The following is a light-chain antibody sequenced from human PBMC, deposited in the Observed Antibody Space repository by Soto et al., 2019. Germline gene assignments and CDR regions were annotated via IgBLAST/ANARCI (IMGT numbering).Light chain of an antibody. V-gene: IGKV3-11*01. J-gene: IGKJ3*01. CDR2: DVS. Sequence: EIVLTQSPATVSLSPGERATLSCRASQSIANYLAWYQQKPGQAPRLLIYDVSNRATGIPARFSGSGSGTDFTLTISRLDPEDFAVYYCHQSGISPLTFGPGTRVDVK. CDR1: QSIANY. CDR3: HQSGISPLT.